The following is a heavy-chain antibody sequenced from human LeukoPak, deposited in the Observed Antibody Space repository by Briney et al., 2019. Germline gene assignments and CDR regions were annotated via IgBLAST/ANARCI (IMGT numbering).Heavy chain of an antibody. J-gene: IGHJ4*02. Sequence: PPGTLSLTCAVSGDSISSTNWWNWVRQPPGKGLEWIGEIDHRGNTNYNPSLKSRVTISVDRSKNQFSLQLTSVTAADTAVYYCARGYGPGYWGRGTLVTVSA. D-gene: IGHD4-17*01. CDR1: GDSISSTNW. V-gene: IGHV4-4*03. CDR3: ARGYGPGY. CDR2: IDHRGNT.